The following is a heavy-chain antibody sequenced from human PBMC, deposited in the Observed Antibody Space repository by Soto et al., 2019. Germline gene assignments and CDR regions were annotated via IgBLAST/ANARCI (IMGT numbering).Heavy chain of an antibody. CDR3: ARGRIVASIHDAFEI. CDR1: GYDFTSYG. D-gene: IGHD2-21*01. Sequence: QGQLLQSGDEVKKPGASVRVSCRASGYDFTSYGISWVRQAPGQGLEWVSWVSAYNGKRDTAQMCKGRVTMTPDTSTETAHMELGDLTSADTAVYYCARGRIVASIHDAFEIWGQGTMVAVSS. CDR2: VSAYNGKR. V-gene: IGHV1-18*01. J-gene: IGHJ3*02.